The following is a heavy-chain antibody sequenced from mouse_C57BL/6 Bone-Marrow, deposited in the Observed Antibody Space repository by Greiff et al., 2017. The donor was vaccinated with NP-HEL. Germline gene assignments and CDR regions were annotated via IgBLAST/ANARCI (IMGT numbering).Heavy chain of an antibody. CDR3: ARRDYYGSSPLDY. D-gene: IGHD1-1*01. V-gene: IGHV1-85*01. CDR1: GYTFTSYD. CDR2: IYPRDGST. Sequence: QVHVKQSGPELVKPGASVKLSCKASGYTFTSYDINWVKQRPGQGLEWIGWIYPRDGSTKYNEKFKGKATLTVDTSSSTAYMELHSLTSEDSAVYFCARRDYYGSSPLDYWGQGTTLTVSS. J-gene: IGHJ2*01.